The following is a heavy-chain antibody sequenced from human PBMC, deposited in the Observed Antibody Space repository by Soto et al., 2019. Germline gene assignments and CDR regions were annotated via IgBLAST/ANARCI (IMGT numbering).Heavy chain of an antibody. CDR1: GFTVSSNC. V-gene: IGHV3-53*01. Sequence: EVQLVESGGGLIQPGGSLRLSCAASGFTVSSNCISWIRQAPGKGLEWVSVIYSGGGTYYADSVKGRFTISRDNSKNTVYLQMNTLRVEDTAVYYCARKRVVYASSWFGGGFHPWGQGTLVTVSS. J-gene: IGHJ5*02. CDR3: ARKRVVYASSWFGGGFHP. CDR2: IYSGGGT. D-gene: IGHD6-13*01.